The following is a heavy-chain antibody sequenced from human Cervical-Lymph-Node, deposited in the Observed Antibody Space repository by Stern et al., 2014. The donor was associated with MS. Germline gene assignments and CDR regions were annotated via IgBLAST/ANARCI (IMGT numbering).Heavy chain of an antibody. D-gene: IGHD1-26*01. CDR1: GGSIGIGSYS. CDR2: IYSSGSA. Sequence: QLQLQESGPGLVKPSQSLSLTCIVSGGSIGIGSYSWSWIRQPAGKGLEWIGHIYSSGSANYNPSLKSRVTISVDTSENQFSLRLSFVTATDTAMYYCARSGRGFAWFDTWGQGTLVTVSS. CDR3: ARSGRGFAWFDT. V-gene: IGHV4-61*02. J-gene: IGHJ5*02.